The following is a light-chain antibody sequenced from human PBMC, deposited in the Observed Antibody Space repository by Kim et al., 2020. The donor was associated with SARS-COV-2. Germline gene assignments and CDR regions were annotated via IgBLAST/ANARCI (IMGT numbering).Light chain of an antibody. CDR3: SSRDSSGNLVL. J-gene: IGLJ2*01. V-gene: IGLV3-19*01. Sequence: ALVQPFRITRQGDSLITYYANWYQQKPGQAPLLVMYSQTIRPSVIPDRFSGSSTRNTASLTITGAQAEDDADYYCSSRDSSGNLVLFGGGTQLTVL. CDR2: SQT. CDR1: SLITYY.